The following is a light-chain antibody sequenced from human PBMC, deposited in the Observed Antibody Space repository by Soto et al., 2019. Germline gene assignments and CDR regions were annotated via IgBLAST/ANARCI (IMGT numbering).Light chain of an antibody. CDR3: QQYNNWPPLT. J-gene: IGKJ4*01. CDR2: GAS. Sequence: EIVMTQSPATLCVSPGERATLSCRASQSVSSNLAWYQQKPGQAPRLLIYGASTRATGIAARFSGSGSGTEFTLTISSLQSEDFAVYYSQQYNNWPPLTFGGGTKVEIK. V-gene: IGKV3-15*01. CDR1: QSVSSN.